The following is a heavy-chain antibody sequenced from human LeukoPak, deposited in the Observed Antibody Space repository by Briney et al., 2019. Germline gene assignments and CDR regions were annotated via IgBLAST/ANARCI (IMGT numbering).Heavy chain of an antibody. CDR1: GFTFSSYA. Sequence: GGSLRLSCAASGFTFSSYAMSWVRQAPGKGLEWVSAISGSGGSTYYAGSVKGRFTISRDNSKNTLYLQMNSLRAEDTAAYYCAKDSPEGWNESEFVFDYWGQGTLVTVSS. J-gene: IGHJ4*02. D-gene: IGHD1-1*01. CDR3: AKDSPEGWNESEFVFDY. V-gene: IGHV3-23*01. CDR2: ISGSGGST.